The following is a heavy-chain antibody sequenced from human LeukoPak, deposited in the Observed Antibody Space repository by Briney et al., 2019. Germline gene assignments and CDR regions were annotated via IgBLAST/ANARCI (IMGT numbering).Heavy chain of an antibody. V-gene: IGHV4-59*01. CDR1: GGSISNYY. J-gene: IGHJ4*02. D-gene: IGHD5-24*01. CDR2: VYYTGST. CDR3: ARGAMATTPVFDY. Sequence: SETLSLTCPVSGGSISNYYYWTWIRQPPGKGLEWIGYVYYTGSTNFNPSLKSRVTMSLDTSRNQFSLKLTSLTAADTAVYYCARGAMATTPVFDYWGQGTLVTVSS.